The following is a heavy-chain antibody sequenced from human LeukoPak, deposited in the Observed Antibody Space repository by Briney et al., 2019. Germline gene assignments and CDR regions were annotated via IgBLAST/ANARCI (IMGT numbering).Heavy chain of an antibody. CDR1: GGSFSGYY. V-gene: IGHV4-34*01. CDR3: AREGRIAARHALYYYDYYYMDV. CDR2: INHSGST. J-gene: IGHJ6*03. Sequence: SETLSLTCAVYGGSFSGYYWSWIRQPPGKGLEWIGEINHSGSTNYNPSLKGRVTISVDASKNQFSLKLSSVTAADAAVYYCAREGRIAARHALYYYDYYYMDVGGKGTTVTVSS. D-gene: IGHD6-6*01.